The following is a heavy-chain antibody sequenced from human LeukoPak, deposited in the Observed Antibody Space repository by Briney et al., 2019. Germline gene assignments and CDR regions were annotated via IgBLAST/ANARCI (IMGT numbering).Heavy chain of an antibody. CDR3: VRDYQFIQEV. D-gene: IGHD2-2*01. J-gene: IGHJ6*02. V-gene: IGHV3-74*01. CDR2: ISTDGKST. CDR1: GFTFSNYW. Sequence: GSLRLSFVASGFTFSNYWMLWVRPAPGKGLMWVSLISTDGKSTRYAESVKGRFTISRDNAKNALYLQMDILRVEDTALYFCVRDYQFIQEVWGQGTTVTVSS.